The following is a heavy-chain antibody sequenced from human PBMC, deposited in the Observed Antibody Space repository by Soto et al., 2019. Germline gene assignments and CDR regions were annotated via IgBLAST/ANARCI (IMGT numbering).Heavy chain of an antibody. D-gene: IGHD2-15*01. V-gene: IGHV1-3*01. CDR1: GYTFTSYA. CDR3: ARGPGGPDGPGDY. CDR2: INAGNGNT. J-gene: IGHJ4*02. Sequence: QVQLVQSGAEVKKPGASVKVSCKASGYTFTSYAMHWVRQAPGQRLEWIGWINAGNGNTKYSQKLQGRVTITRDTSASTAYRELSSLRSEDTAVYYCARGPGGPDGPGDYWGQGTLVTVSS.